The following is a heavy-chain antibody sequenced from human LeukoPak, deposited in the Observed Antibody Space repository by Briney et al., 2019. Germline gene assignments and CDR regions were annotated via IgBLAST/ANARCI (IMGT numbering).Heavy chain of an antibody. Sequence: SETLSLTCAVYGGSFSGYYWSWIRQPPGKGLVRIGEINHSGSTNYNPSLKSRVTISVDTSKNQFSLKLSSVTAADTAVYYCAREDGGIAAAGFDYWGQGTLVTVSS. D-gene: IGHD6-13*01. CDR2: INHSGST. CDR1: GGSFSGYY. CDR3: AREDGGIAAAGFDY. V-gene: IGHV4-34*01. J-gene: IGHJ4*02.